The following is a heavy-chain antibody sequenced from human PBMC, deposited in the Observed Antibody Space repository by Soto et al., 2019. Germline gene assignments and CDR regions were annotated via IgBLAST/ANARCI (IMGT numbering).Heavy chain of an antibody. CDR1: GFIFSSYG. Sequence: LRLSCAASGFIFSSYGMFWVRQAPGRGLEWVAFISYDGSNKQYLDSVKGRFTISRDNSKNTLYLQMNSLRAEDTAVYYCAKGSYNGRYSDFDYWGQGTLVTVSS. D-gene: IGHD1-26*01. CDR3: AKGSYNGRYSDFDY. CDR2: ISYDGSNK. J-gene: IGHJ4*02. V-gene: IGHV3-30*18.